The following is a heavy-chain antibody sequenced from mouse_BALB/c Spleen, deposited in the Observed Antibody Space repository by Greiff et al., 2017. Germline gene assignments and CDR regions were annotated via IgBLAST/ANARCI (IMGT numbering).Heavy chain of an antibody. D-gene: IGHD1-1*01. CDR2: ISSGGSYT. CDR1: GFTFSSYG. V-gene: IGHV5-6*01. Sequence: EVMLVESGGDLVKPGGSLKLSCAASGFTFSSYGMSWVRQTPDKRLEWVATISSGGSYTYYPDSVKGRFTISRDNAKNTLYLQMSSLKSEDTAMYYCARQRGSSLYYFDYWGQGTTLTVSS. J-gene: IGHJ2*01. CDR3: ARQRGSSLYYFDY.